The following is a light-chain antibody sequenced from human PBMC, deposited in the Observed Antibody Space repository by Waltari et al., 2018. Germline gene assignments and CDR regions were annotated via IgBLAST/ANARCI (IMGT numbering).Light chain of an antibody. CDR3: ASWDDSLSGWV. J-gene: IGLJ3*02. CDR2: RND. Sequence: QSVLTQPPSASGTPGQRVSISCSGTYANRGSNDLYWSQQLPGKAPKLLTYRNDQRPSGVPDRFSGSKYGTTAFLAISELRSEDEAVYYCASWDDSLSGWVFGGGTKLTVL. CDR1: YANRGSND. V-gene: IGLV1-47*01.